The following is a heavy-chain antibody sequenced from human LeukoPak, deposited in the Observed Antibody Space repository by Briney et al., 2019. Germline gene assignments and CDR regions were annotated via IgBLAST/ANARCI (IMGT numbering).Heavy chain of an antibody. CDR3: ARGRYGSGTYYNTYFDS. V-gene: IGHV4-4*07. CDR1: GGSISDYY. D-gene: IGHD3-10*01. Sequence: SETLSLTCSVSGGSISDYYWSWIRQPAGKGLEWIGRVYTTGTTNYNPSLKSRITMSVDTSKNQFSLKLSSVTAADTAVYYCARGRYGSGTYYNTYFDSWGQGTLVTVSS. J-gene: IGHJ4*02. CDR2: VYTTGTT.